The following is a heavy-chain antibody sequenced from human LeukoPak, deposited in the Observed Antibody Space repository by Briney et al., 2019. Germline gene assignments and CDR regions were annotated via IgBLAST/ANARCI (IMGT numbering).Heavy chain of an antibody. Sequence: GASVKVSCKASGYTLTSYYKHWVRQAPGQGLEWMGIINPSGGSTSYAQKFQGRVTMTRDTSTSTVYMELSSLRSEDTAVYYCATRTHGRYQLLYRSFSEYFQHWGQGTLVTVSS. D-gene: IGHD2-2*02. V-gene: IGHV1-46*01. J-gene: IGHJ1*01. CDR1: GYTLTSYY. CDR2: INPSGGST. CDR3: ATRTHGRYQLLYRSFSEYFQH.